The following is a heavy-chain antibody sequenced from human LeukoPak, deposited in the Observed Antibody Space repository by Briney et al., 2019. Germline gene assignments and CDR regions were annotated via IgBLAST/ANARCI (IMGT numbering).Heavy chain of an antibody. D-gene: IGHD3-10*01. CDR1: GFTFSSYG. CDR3: AKDPRYYYGSGSYFFDY. CDR2: ISYDGSNK. Sequence: GRSLRLSCAASGFTFSSYGMHWVRQAPGKGLEWVAVISYDGSNKYYADSVKGRFTISRDNSKNTLYLQMNSLRAEDTAVYYCAKDPRYYYGSGSYFFDYWGQGTLVTVSS. J-gene: IGHJ4*02. V-gene: IGHV3-30*18.